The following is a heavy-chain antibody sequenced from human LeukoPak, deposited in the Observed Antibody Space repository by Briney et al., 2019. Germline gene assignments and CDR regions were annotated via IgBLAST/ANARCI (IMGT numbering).Heavy chain of an antibody. D-gene: IGHD2-8*01. CDR3: TRGPGNVVRGYYYMDV. V-gene: IGHV3-49*04. CDR2: IRSKAYGGTT. J-gene: IGHJ6*03. CDR1: GFTFGDYA. Sequence: GGSLRLSCTASGFTFGDYAMSWVRQAPGKGLEWVGFIRSKAYGGTTEYAASVKGRFTISRDDSKSIAYLQMNSLKTEDTAVYYCTRGPGNVVRGYYYMDVWGKGTTVTISS.